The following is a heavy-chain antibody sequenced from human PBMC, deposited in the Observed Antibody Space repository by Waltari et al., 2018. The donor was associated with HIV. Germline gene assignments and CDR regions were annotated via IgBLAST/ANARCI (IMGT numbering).Heavy chain of an antibody. V-gene: IGHV3-7*01. CDR1: VFRCSYHC. J-gene: IGHJ4*02. CDR2: IKQDGSEK. CDR3: ARDGPYSSGWYGSDY. D-gene: IGHD6-19*01. Sequence: EVQLVESGGGLVQPGGSLRLSCAASVFRCSYHCISWVRQATGKGLEWVANIKQDGSEKYYVDSVKGRFTSSRDNAKNSLYLQMNSLRAEDTAMYYCARDGPYSSGWYGSDYWGQGTLVTVSS.